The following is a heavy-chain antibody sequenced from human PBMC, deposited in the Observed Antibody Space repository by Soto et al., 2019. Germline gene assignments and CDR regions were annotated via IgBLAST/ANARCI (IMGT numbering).Heavy chain of an antibody. CDR3: AREDNWNDESGLGVDY. D-gene: IGHD1-20*01. CDR2: ISSSGSTI. Sequence: PGGSLRLSCAASGLTFSSYEMNWVRQAPGKGLEWVPYISSSGSTIYYADSVKGRFTISRDNAKNSLYLQMNSLRAEDTAVYYCAREDNWNDESGLGVDYWGQGTLVTVSS. CDR1: GLTFSSYE. J-gene: IGHJ4*02. V-gene: IGHV3-48*03.